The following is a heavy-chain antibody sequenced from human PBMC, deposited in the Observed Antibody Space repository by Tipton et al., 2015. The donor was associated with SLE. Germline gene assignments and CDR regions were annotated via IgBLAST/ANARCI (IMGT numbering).Heavy chain of an antibody. J-gene: IGHJ6*02. V-gene: IGHV3-23*01. CDR2: ISGSGGST. CDR3: AKDQSGWPVRDGMDV. Sequence: SLRLSCAASGFTFSSYAMSWVRQAPGKGLEWVSAISGSGGSTYYADSVKGRFTISRDNSKNTLYLQMNSLRAEDTAVYYCAKDQSGWPVRDGMDVWGQGTTVTVSS. D-gene: IGHD6-19*01. CDR1: GFTFSSYA.